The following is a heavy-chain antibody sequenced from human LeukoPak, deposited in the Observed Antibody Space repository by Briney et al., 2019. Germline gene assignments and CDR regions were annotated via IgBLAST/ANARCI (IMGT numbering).Heavy chain of an antibody. D-gene: IGHD6-19*01. J-gene: IGHJ4*02. Sequence: SETLSLTCAVYGGSFSGYYWSWIRQPPGKGLEWIGEINHSGSTNYNPSLKSRVTISVDTSKNQFSLKLSSVTAADTAVYYCARGHGIAVDYWGQGTLVTVSS. CDR3: ARGHGIAVDY. V-gene: IGHV4-34*01. CDR1: GGSFSGYY. CDR2: INHSGST.